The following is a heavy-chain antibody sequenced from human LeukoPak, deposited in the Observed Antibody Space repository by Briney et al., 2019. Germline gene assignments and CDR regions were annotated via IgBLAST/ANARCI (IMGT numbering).Heavy chain of an antibody. CDR3: AKQSYARSLGE. CDR1: GFTFSSYW. CDR2: TNSGGSST. Sequence: GGSLRLSCAASGFTFSSYWMSWIHQAPGKGLEWISTTNSGGSSTDYAESVKGRFTISRDNSKNTLYLQMSSLRVEDTAMYYCAKQSYARSLGEGGPGTLVTVSS. J-gene: IGHJ4*02. V-gene: IGHV3-23*01. D-gene: IGHD2-8*01.